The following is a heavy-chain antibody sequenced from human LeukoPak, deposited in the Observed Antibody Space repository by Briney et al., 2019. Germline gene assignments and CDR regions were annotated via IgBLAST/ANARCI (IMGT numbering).Heavy chain of an antibody. CDR2: ISSSGSTI. Sequence: GGSLRLSCAASGFTFSDYYMSWIRQAPGKGLEWVSYISSSGSTIYYPDSVKGRFTISRENAKNSLYLQMNSLRAEDTAVYYCAADCGSGSYSDYWGQGTLVTVSS. J-gene: IGHJ4*02. D-gene: IGHD3-10*01. V-gene: IGHV3-11*01. CDR1: GFTFSDYY. CDR3: AADCGSGSYSDY.